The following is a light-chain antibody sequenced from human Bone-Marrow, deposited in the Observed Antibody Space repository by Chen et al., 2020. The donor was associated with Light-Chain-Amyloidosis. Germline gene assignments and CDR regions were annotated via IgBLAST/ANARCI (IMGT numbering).Light chain of an antibody. CDR2: DDS. CDR3: QVLDRSSDRPV. Sequence: SYVLTQPSPVSVAPGQTATIACGGNNIGSTSVHWYQQTPGQAPLLVVYDDSDRTSGIPERLSGSNSGNTATLTISRVEAGDEADDDCQVLDRSSDRPVFGGGTKLTVL. J-gene: IGLJ3*02. CDR1: NIGSTS. V-gene: IGLV3-21*02.